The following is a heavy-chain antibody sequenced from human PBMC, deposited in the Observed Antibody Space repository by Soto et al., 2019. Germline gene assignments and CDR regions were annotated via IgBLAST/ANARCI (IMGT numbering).Heavy chain of an antibody. J-gene: IGHJ5*01. D-gene: IGHD4-17*01. V-gene: IGHV3-20*04. Sequence: EVQLVESGGGVVRPGGSLRLACAISGFSLDEYGMSWVRQAPGKGPEWVSGMHRNGGITGYADSVNGRFTISRDDAKNSLYLQMNSLRAEDTAFYYCARDHRWGYEYGDYGDSWGHGTLVTVSS. CDR2: MHRNGGIT. CDR1: GFSLDEYG. CDR3: ARDHRWGYEYGDYGDS.